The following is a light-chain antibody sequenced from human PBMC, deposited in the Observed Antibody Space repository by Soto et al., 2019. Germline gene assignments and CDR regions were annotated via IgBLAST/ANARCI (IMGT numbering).Light chain of an antibody. V-gene: IGKV1-33*01. J-gene: IGKJ4*01. Sequence: DIQMTQSPSSLSASVGDRVTITCQASHHISDYLNWYQQRPGKAPKLLIYDASNLQKGVPIRFRSSGSGTHFTLTLSSLQPEDAATYYCRQYDSVHRLFGGGTNVEI. CDR1: HHISDY. CDR3: RQYDSVHRL. CDR2: DAS.